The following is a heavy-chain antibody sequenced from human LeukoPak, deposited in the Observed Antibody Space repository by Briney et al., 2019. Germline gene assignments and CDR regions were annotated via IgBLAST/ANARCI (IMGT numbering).Heavy chain of an antibody. CDR3: AKDSFHYGDYEGWFDP. D-gene: IGHD4-17*01. V-gene: IGHV3-30*01. J-gene: IGHJ5*02. Sequence: GGSLRLSCAASGFTLSSYAMHWVRQAPGKGLYWVALISHDGSNEYYADSVKGRFTISRDNSKNTLYLQMNSLRAEDTAVYYCAKDSFHYGDYEGWFDPWGQGTLVTVSS. CDR1: GFTLSSYA. CDR2: ISHDGSNE.